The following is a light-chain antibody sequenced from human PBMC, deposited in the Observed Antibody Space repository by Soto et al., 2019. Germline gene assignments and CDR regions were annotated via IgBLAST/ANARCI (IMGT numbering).Light chain of an antibody. J-gene: IGKJ3*01. Sequence: DLQMTQSPSSVSASVGGRVTFTCQASQDISNRLNWYQQKPGKAPTLLIYDAANLQVRGSSRVSGGGSGTAFTVTTTNLQPEDIATYVCQQYDSLPFAFGPGTTVDI. V-gene: IGKV1-33*01. CDR2: DAA. CDR1: QDISNR. CDR3: QQYDSLPFA.